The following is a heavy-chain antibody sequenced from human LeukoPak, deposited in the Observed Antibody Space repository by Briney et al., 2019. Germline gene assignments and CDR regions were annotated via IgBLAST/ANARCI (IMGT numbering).Heavy chain of an antibody. Sequence: ASVKVSCKASGYTFTGYYMHWVRQAPGQGLEWMGWINPNSGGTNYAQKLQGRVTMTRDTSISTAYMELSRLRSDDTAVYYCARDRAMVRGVIGRAAYWGQGTLVTVSS. CDR2: INPNSGGT. V-gene: IGHV1-2*02. J-gene: IGHJ4*02. CDR3: ARDRAMVRGVIGRAAY. CDR1: GYTFTGYY. D-gene: IGHD3-10*01.